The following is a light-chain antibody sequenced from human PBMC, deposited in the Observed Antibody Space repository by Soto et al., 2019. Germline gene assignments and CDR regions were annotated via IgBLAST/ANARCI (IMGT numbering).Light chain of an antibody. J-gene: IGLJ2*01. CDR3: SSYAGYSNLV. Sequence: QSALTQPPSASGSPGQSVTISCTGTSSDVGDYNYVSWYQQHPGEAPKLMIYEVNKRPSGVPDRFSGSKSGNTASLTVSGLQAEDEADYYCSSYAGYSNLVFGGGTQLTVL. CDR2: EVN. V-gene: IGLV2-8*01. CDR1: SSDVGDYNY.